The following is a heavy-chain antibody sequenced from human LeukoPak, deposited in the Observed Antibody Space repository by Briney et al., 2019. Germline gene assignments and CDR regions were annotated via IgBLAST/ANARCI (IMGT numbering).Heavy chain of an antibody. CDR3: ARDGEQQQLGSTRSYYYYYGMDV. D-gene: IGHD6-13*01. CDR2: IYYSGST. Sequence: PSETLSLTCTVSGGSISYYYWTWIRQTPGKGLEWIGEIYYSGSTNYNPSLKSRVTISVDTSKNQFSLKLSSVTAADTAVYYCARDGEQQQLGSTRSYYYYYGMDVWGQGTTVTVSS. CDR1: GGSISYYY. V-gene: IGHV4-59*01. J-gene: IGHJ6*02.